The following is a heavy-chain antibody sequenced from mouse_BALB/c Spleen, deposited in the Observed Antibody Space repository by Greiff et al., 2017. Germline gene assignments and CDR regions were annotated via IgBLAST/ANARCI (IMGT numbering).Heavy chain of an antibody. Sequence: QVQLQQPGAELVKPGALVKISCKASGYTFTSYDINWVKQRPGQGLEWIGWIYPGDGSTKYNEKFKGKATLTADKSSSTAYMQLSSLTSENSAVYFCARERSYAMDYWGQGTSVTVSS. J-gene: IGHJ4*01. CDR2: IYPGDGST. V-gene: IGHV1S56*01. CDR3: ARERSYAMDY. CDR1: GYTFTSYD.